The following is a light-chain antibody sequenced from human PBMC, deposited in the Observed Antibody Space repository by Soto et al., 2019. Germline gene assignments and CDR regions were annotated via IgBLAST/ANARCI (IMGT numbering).Light chain of an antibody. CDR1: SSDVGGYSD. J-gene: IGLJ2*01. Sequence: QSALTQPPSASGSPGQSVTISCTGTSSDVGGYSDVSWYQQHPDKAPRLMIYEVNKWLSGVPDRFSGSKSGNTASLTVSGLRAEDEAAYYCSSYAGINNLVFGGGTKLTVL. V-gene: IGLV2-8*01. CDR3: SSYAGINNLV. CDR2: EVN.